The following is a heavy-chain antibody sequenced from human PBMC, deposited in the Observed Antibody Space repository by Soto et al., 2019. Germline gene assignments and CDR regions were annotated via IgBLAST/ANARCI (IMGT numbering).Heavy chain of an antibody. J-gene: IGHJ3*02. CDR3: ARGPRVGATDRGAFDI. CDR2: INPNSGGT. V-gene: IGHV1-2*04. CDR1: GYTFTGYY. D-gene: IGHD1-26*01. Sequence: ASVKVSCKASGYTFTGYYMHWVRQAPGQGLEWMGWINPNSGGTNYAQKFQGWVTMTRDTSISTAYMELSRLRSDDTAVYYCARGPRVGATDRGAFDIWGQGTMVTVSS.